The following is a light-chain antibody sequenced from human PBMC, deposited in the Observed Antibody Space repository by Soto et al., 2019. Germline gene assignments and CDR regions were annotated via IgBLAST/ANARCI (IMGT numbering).Light chain of an antibody. CDR3: VHSVQWPWT. Sequence: DVVMTQSPLALPVTLGQPASISCRSSHSLVFSDGYTYLNWFQXRPGQSQRRXIYKVSSRDSGVPDRFSGIVSGTDLTMKISSVEAEDGAVYYGVHSVQWPWTFGQGTKVEIK. V-gene: IGKV2-30*01. J-gene: IGKJ1*01. CDR1: HSLVFSDGYTY. CDR2: KVS.